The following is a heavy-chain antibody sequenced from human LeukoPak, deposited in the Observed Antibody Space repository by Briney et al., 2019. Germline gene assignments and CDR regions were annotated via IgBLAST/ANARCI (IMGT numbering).Heavy chain of an antibody. Sequence: GESLKISCKGSGYSFTSYWIGWVRQMPGKGLEWMGIIYPGDSDTRYSPSFQGRVTISADKSISTAYLQWSSLKASDTAMYYCARLRGGLYYGSGSYYEFGYWGQGTLVTVSS. CDR3: ARLRGGLYYGSGSYYEFGY. D-gene: IGHD3-10*01. J-gene: IGHJ4*02. CDR1: GYSFTSYW. CDR2: IYPGDSDT. V-gene: IGHV5-51*01.